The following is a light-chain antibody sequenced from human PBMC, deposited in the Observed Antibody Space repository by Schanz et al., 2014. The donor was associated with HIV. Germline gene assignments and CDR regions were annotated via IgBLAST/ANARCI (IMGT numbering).Light chain of an antibody. CDR2: GAS. Sequence: EIVLTQSPGTLSLSPGERATLSCRASQSVSSTYLAWYQQKPGQAPRLLIYGASNRATGIPDSFSGSGSGTDFTLTISRLEPEDFAVYYCQQYGSSSYTFGQGTTLEIK. CDR1: QSVSSTY. J-gene: IGKJ2*01. CDR3: QQYGSSSYT. V-gene: IGKV3-20*01.